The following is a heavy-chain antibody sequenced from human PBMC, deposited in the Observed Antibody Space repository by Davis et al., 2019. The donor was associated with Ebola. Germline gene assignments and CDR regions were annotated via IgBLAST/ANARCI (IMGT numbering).Heavy chain of an antibody. CDR3: ARDLCGVDDY. D-gene: IGHD2-21*01. Sequence: HTGGSLRLSCAASGFTFSTYWMHWVRQVPGKGLEWVSRTNKDGTITNYADSVRGRFTISRDNAKNTLYLQMNNLRAEDTAIYYCARDLCGVDDYWGPGTLVTVSS. V-gene: IGHV3-74*01. CDR2: TNKDGTIT. CDR1: GFTFSTYW. J-gene: IGHJ4*02.